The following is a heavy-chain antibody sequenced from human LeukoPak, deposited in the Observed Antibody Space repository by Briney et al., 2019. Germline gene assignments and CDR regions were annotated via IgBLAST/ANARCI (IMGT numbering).Heavy chain of an antibody. Sequence: KVSCKASGYTFTSYDINWVRQATGQGLEWMGIIYPGDSDTRYSPSFQGQVTISADKSISTAYLQWSGLKASDTAMYYCARHRGADNWFDPWGQGTLVTVSS. CDR2: IYPGDSDT. J-gene: IGHJ5*02. CDR1: GYTFTSYD. D-gene: IGHD3-10*01. V-gene: IGHV5-51*01. CDR3: ARHRGADNWFDP.